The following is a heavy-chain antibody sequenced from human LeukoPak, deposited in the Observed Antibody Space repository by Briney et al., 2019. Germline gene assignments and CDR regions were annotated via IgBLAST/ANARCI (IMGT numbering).Heavy chain of an antibody. CDR1: GGSINSSSYS. J-gene: IGHJ4*02. CDR2: IYYSGST. D-gene: IGHD3-3*01. Sequence: SETLSLTCTVSGGSINSSSYSWGWVRQPPGKGLEWIGSIYYSGSTYYNPSLKSRITISVDTSKNPSALKLSSVTAADTAVYYCGSSITIFGVLQWGQGTMVTVSS. CDR3: GSSITIFGVLQ. V-gene: IGHV4-39*01.